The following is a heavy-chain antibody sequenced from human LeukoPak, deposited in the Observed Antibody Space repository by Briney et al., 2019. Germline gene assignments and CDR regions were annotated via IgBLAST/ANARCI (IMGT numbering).Heavy chain of an antibody. J-gene: IGHJ5*02. CDR1: GGSISSYY. V-gene: IGHV3-30*18. CDR2: ISYEGGTQ. D-gene: IGHD3-10*01. Sequence: LSLTCTVSGGSISSYYWSWVRQAPGKGLEWVAVISYEGGTQHYADSVKGRFIISRDNPRNTLYLQMNILRTEDTAVYYCAKEGTPQVSTWYDLWGQGTQVIVSS. CDR3: AKEGTPQVSTWYDL.